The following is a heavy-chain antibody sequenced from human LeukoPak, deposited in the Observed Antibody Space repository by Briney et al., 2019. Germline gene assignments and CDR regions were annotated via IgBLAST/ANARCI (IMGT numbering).Heavy chain of an antibody. Sequence: PWETLSLTCIVSGGSISYYYGSWIRQPPWRGLEWNGDIFYSGSTNYNPSLKSRLTISLDTSKNQFALKLTSVTTADTAVYYCARESFYDSSGYFAFDIWGQGTMVTVSS. J-gene: IGHJ3*02. D-gene: IGHD3-22*01. CDR2: IFYSGST. CDR1: GGSISYYY. CDR3: ARESFYDSSGYFAFDI. V-gene: IGHV4-59*01.